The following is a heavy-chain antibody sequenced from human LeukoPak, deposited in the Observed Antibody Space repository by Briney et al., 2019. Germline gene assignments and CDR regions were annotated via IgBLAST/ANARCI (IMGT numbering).Heavy chain of an antibody. V-gene: IGHV3-30*02. Sequence: GGSLRLSCAASGFTFRSYGMHWVRQAPGKGLEWVAFIRYDGSNKYYADSMKGRFTISRDNSKNTLYLQMNSLRAEDTAVYYCAKVAKTYYYDSSGYQFDYWGQGTLVTVSS. J-gene: IGHJ4*02. CDR1: GFTFRSYG. CDR2: IRYDGSNK. D-gene: IGHD3-22*01. CDR3: AKVAKTYYYDSSGYQFDY.